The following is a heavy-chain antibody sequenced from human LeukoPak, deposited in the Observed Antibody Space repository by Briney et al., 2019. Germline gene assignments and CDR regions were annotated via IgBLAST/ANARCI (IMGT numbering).Heavy chain of an antibody. CDR2: ITTKANSYAT. CDR3: TTYTSGHY. D-gene: IGHD6-19*01. J-gene: IGHJ4*02. CDR1: GFTFSAVH. V-gene: IGHV3-73*01. Sequence: GGSLKLSCAASGFTFSAVHMHWVRQASGKGLEWVGRITTKANSYATAYAASVKGRFTVSRDDSKNTAYLQMSSLKTEDTAVYYCTTYTSGHYWGQGTLVTVSS.